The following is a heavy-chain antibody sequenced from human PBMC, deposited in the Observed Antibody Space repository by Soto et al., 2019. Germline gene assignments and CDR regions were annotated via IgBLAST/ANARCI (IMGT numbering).Heavy chain of an antibody. CDR1: GYTFTSYY. V-gene: IGHV1-46*01. J-gene: IGHJ5*02. D-gene: IGHD5-12*01. Sequence: GASVKVSCKASGYTFTSYYMHWVRQAPGQGLEWMGMINPSDGNTSYAQKFQGRVTMTTDTSTSTAYMELRSLRSDDTAVYYCARWLNWFDPWGQGTLVTVSS. CDR3: ARWLNWFDP. CDR2: INPSDGNT.